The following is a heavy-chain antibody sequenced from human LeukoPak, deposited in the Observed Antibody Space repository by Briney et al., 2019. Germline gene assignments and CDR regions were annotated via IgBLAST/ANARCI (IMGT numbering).Heavy chain of an antibody. CDR1: GFTFSAFE. J-gene: IGHJ4*02. Sequence: GGSLRLSCAASGFTFSAFEMNWVRQAPGKGREWLSYISGSGGTTLYADSVKGRFTISRDNAKNSLYLQMNSLRVEDTAVYYCVRVYCSSTSCSDYFDYWGQGSLVTVSS. D-gene: IGHD2-2*01. V-gene: IGHV3-48*03. CDR3: VRVYCSSTSCSDYFDY. CDR2: ISGSGGTT.